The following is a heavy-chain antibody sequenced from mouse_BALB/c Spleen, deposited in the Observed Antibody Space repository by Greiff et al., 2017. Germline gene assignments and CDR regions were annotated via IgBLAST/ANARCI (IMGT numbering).Heavy chain of an antibody. V-gene: IGHV3-1*02. Sequence: EVQLVESGPDLVKPSQSLSLTCTVTGYSITSGYSWHWIRQFPGKKLEWMGYIHNSGSTNYNPSPTNIISITRVTSKNQFFLQLNSVTTEDAAACYCSRGGNYDFYAMDYWGQGTSVTVSS. CDR1: GYSITSGYS. CDR2: IHNSGST. CDR3: SRGGNYDFYAMDY. J-gene: IGHJ4*01. D-gene: IGHD2-1*01.